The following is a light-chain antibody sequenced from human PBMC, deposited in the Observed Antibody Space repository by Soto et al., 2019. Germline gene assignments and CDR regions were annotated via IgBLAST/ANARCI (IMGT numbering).Light chain of an antibody. V-gene: IGKV1-5*01. J-gene: IGKJ1*01. Sequence: IKMTQSPSTLSASVGDRVTFTCRASQSIRYWVAWYQHKPGKAPKLLIYDASTLESGVPTRFSGSGSGTEFTLTISSLHPDDFATYYCQQYNILSTFGQGSMVDIK. CDR2: DAS. CDR1: QSIRYW. CDR3: QQYNILST.